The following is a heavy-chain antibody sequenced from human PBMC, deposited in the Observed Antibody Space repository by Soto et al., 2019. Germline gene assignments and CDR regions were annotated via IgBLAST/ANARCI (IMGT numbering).Heavy chain of an antibody. CDR3: PSESSYYASSGYPSPNFGS. CDR2: ISSRSTDI. CDR1: GFTFNPHS. D-gene: IGHD3-22*01. Sequence: GGTLRRSCSASGFTFNPHSMSWVRQASGTGLEWVSSISSRSTDIFYADSVKGRFTISRDNANNSLFLQMNSLSAEDTAVSYCPSESSYYASSGYPSPNFGSRDQETLV. J-gene: IGHJ4*02. V-gene: IGHV3-21*01.